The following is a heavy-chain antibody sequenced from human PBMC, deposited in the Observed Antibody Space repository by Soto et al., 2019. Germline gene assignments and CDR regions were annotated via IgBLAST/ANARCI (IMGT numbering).Heavy chain of an antibody. CDR2: IYYSGST. CDR1: GGSISSGDYY. J-gene: IGHJ4*02. CDR3: ASNSYGYTFYDY. Sequence: SETLSLTCTVSGGSISSGDYYWSWIRQPPGKGLEWIGYIYYSGSTYYNPSLKSRVTISVDTSKNQFSLKLSSVTAADTAVYYCASNSYGYTFYDYWAQGNLVTVSS. V-gene: IGHV4-30-4*01. D-gene: IGHD5-18*01.